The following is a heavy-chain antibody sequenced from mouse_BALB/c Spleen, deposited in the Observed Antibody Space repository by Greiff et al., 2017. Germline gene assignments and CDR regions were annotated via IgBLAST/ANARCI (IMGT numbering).Heavy chain of an antibody. CDR2: IYPGGGYT. Sequence: QVQLQQSGAELVRPGTSVKISCKASGYTFTNYWLGWVKQRPGHGLEWIGDIYPGGGYTNYNEKFKGKSTLTADTSSSTAYMQLSSRTSEDSAVYFCASSSTMIPYAMDYWGQGTSVTVAS. CDR1: GYTFTNYW. V-gene: IGHV1-63*02. J-gene: IGHJ4*01. CDR3: ASSSTMIPYAMDY. D-gene: IGHD2-4*01.